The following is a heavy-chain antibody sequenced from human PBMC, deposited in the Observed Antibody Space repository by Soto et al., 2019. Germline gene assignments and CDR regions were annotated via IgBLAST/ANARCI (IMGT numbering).Heavy chain of an antibody. J-gene: IGHJ5*02. Sequence: SESLSLTCSVSGGAISSYYWSWIRQPPGKGLEWIGYIFYSGSTNQSPSLKSRVTISVDTSKNQFSLKLRSVTAADTAMYYCARYSGWYSYNWFDPWGQGTLVTVSS. D-gene: IGHD6-19*01. CDR1: GGAISSYY. CDR2: IFYSGST. CDR3: ARYSGWYSYNWFDP. V-gene: IGHV4-59*01.